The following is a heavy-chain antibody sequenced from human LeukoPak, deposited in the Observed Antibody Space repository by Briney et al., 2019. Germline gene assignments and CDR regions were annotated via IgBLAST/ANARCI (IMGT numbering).Heavy chain of an antibody. CDR1: GYTFTGYY. J-gene: IGHJ4*02. D-gene: IGHD5-12*01. CDR2: INPNSGGT. V-gene: IGHV1-2*02. Sequence: GASVKVSCKASGYTFTGYYMHWVRQAPGQGLEWMGWINPNSGGTNYAQKFQGRVTMTRDTSISTAYMELSRLRSDDTAVYYCARVRVRGGYRGYSGYDFDYWGQGTLVTVSS. CDR3: ARVRVRGGYRGYSGYDFDY.